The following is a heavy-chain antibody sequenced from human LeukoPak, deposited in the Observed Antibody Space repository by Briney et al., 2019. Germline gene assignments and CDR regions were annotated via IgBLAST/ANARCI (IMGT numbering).Heavy chain of an antibody. J-gene: IGHJ3*02. Sequence: GRSLRLSCAASGFTFRSYAMNWVRQAPGKGLEWVSGISSSGGSTYYADSVKGRFTISRDNAKNTLYLQMNSLRAEDTAVYYCARPYDSSDYYAFDIWGQGTMVTVSS. CDR2: ISSSGGST. D-gene: IGHD3-22*01. V-gene: IGHV3-23*01. CDR1: GFTFRSYA. CDR3: ARPYDSSDYYAFDI.